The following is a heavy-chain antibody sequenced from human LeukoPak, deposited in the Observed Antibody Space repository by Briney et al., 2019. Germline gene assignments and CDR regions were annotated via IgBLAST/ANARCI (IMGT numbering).Heavy chain of an antibody. Sequence: SVKVSCKASGGTFSSYAISWVRQAPGQGLEWMGGIIPIFGTANYAQKFQGRVTITADESTSTAYMELSSLRAEDTAVYYCAREFVTYYYGSGSYIPWYFDYWGQGTLVTVSS. V-gene: IGHV1-69*13. J-gene: IGHJ4*02. D-gene: IGHD3-10*01. CDR2: IIPIFGTA. CDR1: GGTFSSYA. CDR3: AREFVTYYYGSGSYIPWYFDY.